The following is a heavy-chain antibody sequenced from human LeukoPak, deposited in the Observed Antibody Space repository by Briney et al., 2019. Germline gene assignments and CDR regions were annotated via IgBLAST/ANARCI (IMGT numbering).Heavy chain of an antibody. CDR3: AREVGGGFAY. CDR2: ISYVGINK. D-gene: IGHD2-15*01. J-gene: IGHJ4*02. V-gene: IGHV3-30-3*01. Sequence: GGSLRLSCAASGFTFSSYWMSWVRQAPGKGLEWVAVISYVGINKYYADSVKGRFTISRDNSRNTLYLQMNSLRAEDTAVYYCAREVGGGFAYWGQGTLVTVSS. CDR1: GFTFSSYW.